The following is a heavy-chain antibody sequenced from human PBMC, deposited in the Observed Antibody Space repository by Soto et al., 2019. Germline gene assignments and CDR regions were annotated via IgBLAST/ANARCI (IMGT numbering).Heavy chain of an antibody. CDR3: AKGRYDFWSPYDFDS. J-gene: IGHJ4*02. CDR2: ITWNSRVL. V-gene: IGHV3-9*01. CDR1: GLNFDDFA. D-gene: IGHD3-3*01. Sequence: GGSLRLSCVVTGLNFDDFAMHWVRQAPGKGLEWVSGITWNSRVLAYADSVKGRFTISRDNARNSLYLQMDSLRDEDTALYYCAKGRYDFWSPYDFDSWDQGTLVTVSS.